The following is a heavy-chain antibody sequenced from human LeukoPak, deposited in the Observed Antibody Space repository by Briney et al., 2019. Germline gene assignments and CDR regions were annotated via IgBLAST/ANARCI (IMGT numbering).Heavy chain of an antibody. V-gene: IGHV1-18*01. J-gene: IGHJ3*02. CDR2: ISAYNSNT. Sequence: ASVKVSCKASGYTFTSYGISWVRQAPGQGLEWMGWISAYNSNTNYAQKLQGRVTMTTDTSTSTAYMELRSLRSDDTAVYYCASRVSDYGSGSFESDAFDIWGQGTMVTVSS. D-gene: IGHD3-10*01. CDR1: GYTFTSYG. CDR3: ASRVSDYGSGSFESDAFDI.